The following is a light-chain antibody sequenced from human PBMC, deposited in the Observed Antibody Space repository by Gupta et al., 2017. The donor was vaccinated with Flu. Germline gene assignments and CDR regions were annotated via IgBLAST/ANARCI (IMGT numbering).Light chain of an antibody. J-gene: IGKJ4*01. Sequence: EIVFTQSPGTLSLSAGERATLSCRASQSVSSSYLAWYQQKPGQAPRLLIYGASSRATGIPDRFSGSGSGTDFTLTISRLEPEDFAVYYCQRRVTFGGETKVEIK. CDR1: QSVSSSY. V-gene: IGKV3-20*01. CDR2: GAS. CDR3: QRRVT.